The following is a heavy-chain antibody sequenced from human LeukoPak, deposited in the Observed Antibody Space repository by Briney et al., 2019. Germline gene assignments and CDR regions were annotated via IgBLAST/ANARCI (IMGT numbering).Heavy chain of an antibody. CDR3: GRFTLVWGVLLRPLDF. V-gene: IGHV3-23*01. Sequence: GGSLRLSCAASGFTINNYAMSWVRQAPGKGLEWASAISGDGDTTYYADSMKARFTISRDNSKNTVFLQINSLRAEDTAIYYCGRFTLVWGVLLRPLDFWGQGTLVSVSS. CDR1: GFTINNYA. J-gene: IGHJ4*02. CDR2: ISGDGDTT. D-gene: IGHD3-10*01.